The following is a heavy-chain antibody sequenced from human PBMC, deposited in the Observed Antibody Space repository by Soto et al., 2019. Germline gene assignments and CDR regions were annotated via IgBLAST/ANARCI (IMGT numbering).Heavy chain of an antibody. J-gene: IGHJ3*02. D-gene: IGHD3-10*01. CDR3: TRLQIRGYGSGKNAFDI. CDR2: IRSKANSYAT. Sequence: PGGSLRLSCAASGFTFSGSAMHWVRQASGKGLEWVGRIRSKANSYATAYAASVKGRFTISRDDSKNTAYLQMNSLKTEDTAVYYCTRLQIRGYGSGKNAFDIWGQGTMVTVSS. V-gene: IGHV3-73*01. CDR1: GFTFSGSA.